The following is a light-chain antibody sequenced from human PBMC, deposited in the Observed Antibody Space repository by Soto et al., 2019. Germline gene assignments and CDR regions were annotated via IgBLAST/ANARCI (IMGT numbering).Light chain of an antibody. CDR1: QDITTY. Sequence: DLQMTQSPSSLSASVGDRVTITCQASQDITTYLNWYQQKPGKAPKLLIYDASTLETGVPSRFSGSGSGTDFSFTITNLQPEDIATYHCQQYDNVPYTFGQGSKLEIK. V-gene: IGKV1-33*01. CDR2: DAS. CDR3: QQYDNVPYT. J-gene: IGKJ2*01.